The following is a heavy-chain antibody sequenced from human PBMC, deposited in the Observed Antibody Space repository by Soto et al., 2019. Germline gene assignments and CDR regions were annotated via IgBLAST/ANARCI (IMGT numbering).Heavy chain of an antibody. CDR3: ARVPSTYYYHSSAYWYNWFDP. CDR2: IYYNGAT. V-gene: IGHV4-30-4*01. Sequence: PSETLSLTCTVSGGSITTGGSVTSGDYYWSWIRQPPGKGLEWIGYIYYNGATYYHPSLESRVSISVDTSKNKFSLKLNSVTAADTAVYFCARVPSTYYYHSSAYWYNWFDPWGQGILVTVSS. D-gene: IGHD3-22*01. CDR1: GGSITTGGSVTSGDYY. J-gene: IGHJ5*02.